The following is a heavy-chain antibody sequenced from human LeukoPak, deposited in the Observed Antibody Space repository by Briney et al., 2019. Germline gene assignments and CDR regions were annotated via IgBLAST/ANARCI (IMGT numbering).Heavy chain of an antibody. D-gene: IGHD2-21*02. CDR1: GYTFTSYE. CDR2: MNPDTGNT. J-gene: IGHJ6*03. Sequence: ASVKVSCKPSGYTFTSYEVNWVRQATGQGLEWMGWMNPDTGNTGYAQKFQGRVTMTRNTSISPAYMEMSSLRSQDTAVYYRARDSGGDADYYHYMDVWGKGTTVTVSS. V-gene: IGHV1-8*01. CDR3: ARDSGGDADYYHYMDV.